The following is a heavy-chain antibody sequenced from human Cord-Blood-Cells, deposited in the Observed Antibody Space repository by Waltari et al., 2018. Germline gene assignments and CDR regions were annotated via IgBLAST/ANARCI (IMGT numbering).Heavy chain of an antibody. J-gene: IGHJ5*02. V-gene: IGHV4-34*01. CDR1: GGSFSGYY. Sequence: QVQLQQWGAGLLKPSETLSLTCAVYGGSFSGYYWSWIRQPPGKRLEWIGEINHSGSPNSHPSLESRVTISVDTSKSQFALTLSSVTAADTAVYYCARGAAPPLAAAGNWFDPWGQGTLVTVSS. CDR2: INHSGSP. CDR3: ARGAAPPLAAAGNWFDP. D-gene: IGHD6-13*01.